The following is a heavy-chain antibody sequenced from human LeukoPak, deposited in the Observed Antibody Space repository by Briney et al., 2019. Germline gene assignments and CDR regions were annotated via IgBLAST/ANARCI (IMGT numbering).Heavy chain of an antibody. CDR1: GFTFSSYS. J-gene: IGHJ4*02. Sequence: GGSLRLSCAASGFTFSSYSMNWVRQAPGKGLEWVSSISSSSSYIYYADSVKGRFTISRDNAKNSLYLRMNSLRAEDTAVYYCASPRWYDGGYHYDYWGQGTLVTVSS. CDR2: ISSSSSYI. V-gene: IGHV3-21*01. CDR3: ASPRWYDGGYHYDY. D-gene: IGHD5-12*01.